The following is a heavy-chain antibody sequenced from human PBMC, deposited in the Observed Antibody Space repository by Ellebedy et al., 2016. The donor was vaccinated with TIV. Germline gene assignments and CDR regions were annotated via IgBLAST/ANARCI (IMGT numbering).Heavy chain of an antibody. D-gene: IGHD3-22*01. Sequence: ESLKISCEASGFTFSAFAMGWVRQTPGKGLEWVSGMHGSGRGISYSESVKGRFIISRDNSKKTLYLQMNSLSAEDTAVYYCAKGRGGGSDSSAPRYYFDYWGLGTLVTVSS. CDR1: GFTFSAFA. CDR3: AKGRGGGSDSSAPRYYFDY. V-gene: IGHV3-23*01. CDR2: MHGSGRGI. J-gene: IGHJ4*02.